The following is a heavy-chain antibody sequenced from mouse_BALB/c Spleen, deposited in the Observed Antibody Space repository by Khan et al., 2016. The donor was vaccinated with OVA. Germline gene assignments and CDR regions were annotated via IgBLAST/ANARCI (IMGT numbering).Heavy chain of an antibody. V-gene: IGHV5-4*02. Sequence: EVELVESGGGLVKPGGSLKLSCAASGFTFSDYYMYWVRQTPEKRLEWVANISDGGSYTYYPDSVKGRFTISRDDAKNTLYLQMSSLKSEDTAIYYCERGCYGNPFSYWGQGTLVTVSA. CDR1: GFTFSDYY. CDR3: ERGCYGNPFSY. D-gene: IGHD2-1*01. CDR2: ISDGGSYT. J-gene: IGHJ3*01.